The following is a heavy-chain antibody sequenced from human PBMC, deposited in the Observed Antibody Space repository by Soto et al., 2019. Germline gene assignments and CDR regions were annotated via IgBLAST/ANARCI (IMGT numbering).Heavy chain of an antibody. CDR3: AKDRPPSSGMDV. CDR1: GFTFSSYG. CDR2: ISYDGSNK. Sequence: QVQLVESGGGVVQPGRSLRLSCAASGFTFSSYGMHWVRQAPGKGLEWVAVISYDGSNKYYADSVKGRFTISRDNSKNTLYLQMNSLSAEDTAVYYCAKDRPPSSGMDVWGQGTTVTVSS. V-gene: IGHV3-30*18. J-gene: IGHJ6*02.